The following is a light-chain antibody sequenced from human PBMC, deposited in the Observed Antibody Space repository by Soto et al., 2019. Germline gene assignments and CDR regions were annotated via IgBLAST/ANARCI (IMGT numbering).Light chain of an antibody. CDR2: GVF. CDR1: QTVSSH. J-gene: IGKJ1*01. Sequence: EVVMTQSPVTLSVSLGQRATLSCRASQTVSSHIAWYQQKPGQAPRLLISGVFVRATGIPGRFSGSGSGTGFTLTISSLQSEDFATYYCQQGDIWPWTFGQGTKVDIK. CDR3: QQGDIWPWT. V-gene: IGKV3D-15*01.